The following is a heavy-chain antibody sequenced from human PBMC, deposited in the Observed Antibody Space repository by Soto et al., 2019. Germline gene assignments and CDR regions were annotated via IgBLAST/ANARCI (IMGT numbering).Heavy chain of an antibody. CDR1: GFTFSDHY. V-gene: IGHV3-72*01. CDR2: TRNKANSYTT. CDR3: ARGGYSGSYNFDY. Sequence: GGSLRLSCAASGFTFSDHYMDWVRQAPGKGLEWVGRTRNKANSYTTEYAASVKGRFTISRDDSKNSLYLQMNSLKTEDTAVHYCARGGYSGSYNFDYWGQGTLVTVSS. J-gene: IGHJ4*02. D-gene: IGHD1-26*01.